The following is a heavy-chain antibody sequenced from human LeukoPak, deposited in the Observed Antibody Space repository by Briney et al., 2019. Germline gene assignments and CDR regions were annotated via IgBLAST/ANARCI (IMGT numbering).Heavy chain of an antibody. J-gene: IGHJ6*02. CDR1: GFTFSSCW. D-gene: IGHD4-11*01. CDR3: ARDDYSNRNYYYYGMDV. Sequence: PGGSLRLSCAASGFTFSSCWMSWVRQAPGKGLEWVANIKQDGSEKYYVDSVKGRFTISRDNAKNSLYLQMNSLRAEDTAVYYCARDDYSNRNYYYYGMDVWGQGTTVTVSS. V-gene: IGHV3-7*03. CDR2: IKQDGSEK.